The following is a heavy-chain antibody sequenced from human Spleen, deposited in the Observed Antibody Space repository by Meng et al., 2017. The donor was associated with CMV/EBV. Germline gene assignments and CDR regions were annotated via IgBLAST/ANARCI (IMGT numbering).Heavy chain of an antibody. CDR3: ARGVVPAPEA. V-gene: IGHV4-39*07. D-gene: IGHD2-2*01. J-gene: IGHJ5*02. Sequence: QVQIQESGPGLVKPSETLSLTCTVSGGSISSSSYYWGWIRQPPGKGLEWIGSIYYSGSTYYNPSLKSRVTISVDTSKNQFSLKLSSVTAADTAVYYCARGVVPAPEAWGQGTLVTVSS. CDR1: GGSISSSSYY. CDR2: IYYSGST.